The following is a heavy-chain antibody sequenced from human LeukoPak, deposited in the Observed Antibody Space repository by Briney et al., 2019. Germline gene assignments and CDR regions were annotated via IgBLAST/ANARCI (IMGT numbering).Heavy chain of an antibody. CDR2: ISAYNGNT. J-gene: IGHJ6*02. CDR3: ARSHSSGWYLYYYYYGMDV. Sequence: ASVTVSFTASGYTFTSYGISWVRQAPGQGLEWMGWISAYNGNTNYAQKLQGRVTMTTDTSTSTAYMELRSLRSDDTAVYYCARSHSSGWYLYYYYYGMDVWGQGTTVTVSS. V-gene: IGHV1-18*01. D-gene: IGHD6-19*01. CDR1: GYTFTSYG.